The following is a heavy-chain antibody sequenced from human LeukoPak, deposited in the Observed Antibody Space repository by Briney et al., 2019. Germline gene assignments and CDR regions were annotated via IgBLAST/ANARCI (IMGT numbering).Heavy chain of an antibody. Sequence: SETLSLTCAVYGGSFSGYYWSWIRQPPGKGLEWIGEINHSGSTNYNPSLKSRVSISVDTSKNQFSLKLSSVTAADTAVYYCASWGSGSAGGAYYYYYMDVWGKGTTVTISS. V-gene: IGHV4-34*01. CDR3: ASWGSGSAGGAYYYYYMDV. J-gene: IGHJ6*03. CDR2: INHSGST. D-gene: IGHD3-10*01. CDR1: GGSFSGYY.